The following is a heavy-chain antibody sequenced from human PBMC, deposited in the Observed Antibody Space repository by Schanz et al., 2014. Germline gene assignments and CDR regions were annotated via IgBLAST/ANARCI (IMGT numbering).Heavy chain of an antibody. J-gene: IGHJ4*02. CDR2: IKQDESER. Sequence: DVQLVESGGGLVQPGGSLRLSCAASGFTFTGHWMSWVRQAPGKGLEWVANIKQDESERSYVDSVKGRFTISRDNAKNSLYLQMNSLRAEDTAVYYCASDYGSGHYWGQGTLVTVSS. D-gene: IGHD6-19*01. V-gene: IGHV3-7*01. CDR3: ASDYGSGHY. CDR1: GFTFTGHW.